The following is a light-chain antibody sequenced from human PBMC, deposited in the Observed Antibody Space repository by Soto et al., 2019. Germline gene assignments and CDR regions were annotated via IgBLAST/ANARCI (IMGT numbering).Light chain of an antibody. V-gene: IGKV3-20*01. Sequence: EIVLTQSPGTLSLSVGERVTLSCRASQSVSSYVAWYQQTPGQAPRLLIYDTSNRATGTPDMFSGSGSGTDFTLTISRLEPEDFTVYYCQHYGSSPLTFGGGTTVEIK. CDR3: QHYGSSPLT. CDR2: DTS. J-gene: IGKJ4*01. CDR1: QSVSSY.